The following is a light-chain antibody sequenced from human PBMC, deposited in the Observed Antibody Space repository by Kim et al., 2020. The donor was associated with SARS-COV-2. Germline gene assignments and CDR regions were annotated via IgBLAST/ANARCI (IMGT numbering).Light chain of an antibody. CDR1: QSISSW. Sequence: DIQMTQSPSTLSASVGDRVTITCRASQSISSWLAWYQQKPGKAPKLLIYHASSLESGVPSRFSGSGSGTEYILSISSLQPDDFATYYCQQYTSYSWTFGQGTKLDIK. J-gene: IGKJ1*01. V-gene: IGKV1-5*01. CDR2: HAS. CDR3: QQYTSYSWT.